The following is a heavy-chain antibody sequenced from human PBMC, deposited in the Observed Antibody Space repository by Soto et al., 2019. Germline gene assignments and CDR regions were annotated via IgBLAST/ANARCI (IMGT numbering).Heavy chain of an antibody. J-gene: IGHJ4*02. Sequence: QVQLVESGGGVVQPGMSLRLSCAASGFTFSSYGMHWVRQAPGKGLEWVAVISSDGSNKYYADSVKGRFTISRDNSKNTLYLQMNSLRPDDTAVYYCAKDPSRGWLVDYWGQGTLFTVSS. CDR3: AKDPSRGWLVDY. D-gene: IGHD6-19*01. CDR2: ISSDGSNK. V-gene: IGHV3-30*18. CDR1: GFTFSSYG.